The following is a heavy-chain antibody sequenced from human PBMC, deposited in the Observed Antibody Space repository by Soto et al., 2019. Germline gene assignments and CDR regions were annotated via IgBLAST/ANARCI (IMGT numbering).Heavy chain of an antibody. CDR2: ISYDGSNK. V-gene: IGHV3-30*18. CDR1: GFTFSSYG. CDR3: AKDLSILGGIAAAGTLDY. Sequence: GGSLRLSCAASGFTFSSYGMHWVRQAPGKGLEWVAVISYDGSNKYYADSVKGRFTISRDNSKNTLYLQMNSLRAEDTAVYYCAKDLSILGGIAAAGTLDYWGQGTLVTVSS. J-gene: IGHJ4*02. D-gene: IGHD6-13*01.